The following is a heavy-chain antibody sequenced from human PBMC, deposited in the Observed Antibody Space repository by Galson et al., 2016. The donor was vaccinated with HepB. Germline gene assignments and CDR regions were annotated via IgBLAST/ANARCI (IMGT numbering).Heavy chain of an antibody. V-gene: IGHV6-1*01. CDR2: TYYRSKWYN. Sequence: CAISGDSVSSNSGVWNWIRQSPSRGLEWLGRTYYRSKWYNHYAESVKSRITINPDTSKNQFSLHLNSVTPADTAVYYCARDSPGNSFFDYWGQGILVTVSS. CDR1: GDSVSSNSGV. CDR3: ARDSPGNSFFDY. J-gene: IGHJ4*02. D-gene: IGHD1-1*01.